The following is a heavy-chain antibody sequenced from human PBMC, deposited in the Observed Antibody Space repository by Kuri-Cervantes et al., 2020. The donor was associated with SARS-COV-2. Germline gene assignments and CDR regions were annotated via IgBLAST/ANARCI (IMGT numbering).Heavy chain of an antibody. CDR1: GGSVSSGTKF. J-gene: IGHJ4*02. V-gene: IGHV4-61*03. D-gene: IGHD3-3*01. CDR2: IYHSGAT. CDR3: ARGSSVFLEWIYIRASYFDY. Sequence: ESLKISCAVSGGSVSSGTKFWSWIRQPPGKGLEWIGYIYHSGATNYNPSLESRVTISVDTSKNHFSLKLNSVTAADTAVYYCARGSSVFLEWIYIRASYFDYWGQGTLVTVSS.